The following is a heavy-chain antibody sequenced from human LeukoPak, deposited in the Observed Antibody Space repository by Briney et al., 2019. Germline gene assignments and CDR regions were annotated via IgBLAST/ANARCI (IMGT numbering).Heavy chain of an antibody. J-gene: IGHJ4*02. V-gene: IGHV4-59*13. CDR2: ISHTGTT. D-gene: IGHD3-16*02. CDR3: ARDSPYVWGSYRPFDY. Sequence: SETLSLTCKVSGVSITTYYWSWIRQSPGKGLEWIGYISHTGTTDYNPSLKSRVTFSVDTSKNEFSLKLTSVTAADTAVYYCARDSPYVWGSYRPFDYWGQGTLVTVSS. CDR1: GVSITTYY.